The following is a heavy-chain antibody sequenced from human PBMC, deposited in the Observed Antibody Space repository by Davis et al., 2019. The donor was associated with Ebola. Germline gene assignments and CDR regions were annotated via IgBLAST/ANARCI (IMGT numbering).Heavy chain of an antibody. Sequence: AASVKVSCKASGYTFTSYAMHWVRQAPGQRLEWMGWINAGNGNTKYSQKFQGRVTITRDTSASTAYMELSSLRSEETAVYYCARDRAGWYSSSSGWFDPWGQGTLVTVSS. CDR1: GYTFTSYA. CDR3: ARDRAGWYSSSSGWFDP. J-gene: IGHJ5*02. D-gene: IGHD6-6*01. V-gene: IGHV1-3*01. CDR2: INAGNGNT.